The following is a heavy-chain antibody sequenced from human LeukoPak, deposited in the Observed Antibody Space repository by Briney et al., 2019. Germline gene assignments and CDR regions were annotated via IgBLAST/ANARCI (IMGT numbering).Heavy chain of an antibody. D-gene: IGHD6-6*01. CDR1: GFTFSSYS. CDR2: ISSSSSYI. V-gene: IGHV3-21*01. Sequence: GGTLRLSCAASGFTFSSYSMNWVRQAPGKGLEWVSSISSSSSYIYYADSVKGRFTISRDNAKNSLYLQMNSLRAEDTAVYYCARPVRQLRAPNYYYYMDVWGKGTTVTVSS. J-gene: IGHJ6*03. CDR3: ARPVRQLRAPNYYYYMDV.